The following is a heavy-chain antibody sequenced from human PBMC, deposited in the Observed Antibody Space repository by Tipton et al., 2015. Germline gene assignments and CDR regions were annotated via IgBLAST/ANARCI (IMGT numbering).Heavy chain of an antibody. CDR3: AKAGLGDIAYF. CDR1: GFTFSLFP. V-gene: IGHV3-23*01. Sequence: SLRLSCAASGFTFSLFPMTWVRQAPGKGLEWVASISGSGGGDTRDYADSVKGRFTISRDNSKNTLYLQLDSLRADDTAVYYCAKAGLGDIAYFWGHGTLVIVSS. J-gene: IGHJ4*01. CDR2: ISGSGGGDTR. D-gene: IGHD3-16*01.